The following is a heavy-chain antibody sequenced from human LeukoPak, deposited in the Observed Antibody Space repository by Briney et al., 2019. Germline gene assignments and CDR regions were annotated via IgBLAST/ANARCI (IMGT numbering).Heavy chain of an antibody. Sequence: SETLSLTCTVAGGSISSGSYYWSWIRQPAGKGLEWIGRIYTSGSTNYNPSLKSRVTISVDTSKNQFSLKLSSVTAADTAVYYCARALGGYPANFDYWGQGTLVTVSS. V-gene: IGHV4-61*02. CDR2: IYTSGST. CDR3: ARALGGYPANFDY. CDR1: GGSISSGSYY. D-gene: IGHD1-26*01. J-gene: IGHJ4*02.